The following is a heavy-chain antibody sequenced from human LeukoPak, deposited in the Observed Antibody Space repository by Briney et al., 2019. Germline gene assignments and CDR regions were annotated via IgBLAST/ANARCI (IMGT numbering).Heavy chain of an antibody. Sequence: GGSLRLSCAASGFTFDDYTMHWVRQAPGKGLEWVSLISWNGDSAYYADSVKGRFTISRDNSKNSLYLQMNSLRTEDTALYYCAKDAGIGYDRPDYWGQGTLVTVSS. CDR2: ISWNGDSA. J-gene: IGHJ4*02. CDR3: AKDAGIGYDRPDY. V-gene: IGHV3-43*01. D-gene: IGHD5-12*01. CDR1: GFTFDDYT.